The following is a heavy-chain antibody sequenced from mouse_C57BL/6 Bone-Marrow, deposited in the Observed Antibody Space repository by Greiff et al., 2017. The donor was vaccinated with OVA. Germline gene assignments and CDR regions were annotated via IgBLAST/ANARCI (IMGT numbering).Heavy chain of an antibody. V-gene: IGHV5-12*01. D-gene: IGHD3-3*01. Sequence: EVNLVESGGGLVQPGGSLKLSCAASGFTFSDYYMYWVRQTPEKRLEWVAYISNGGGSTYYPDTVKGRFTISRDNAKNTLYLQMSRLKSEDTAMYYCARGGTGFAYWGQGTLVTVSA. J-gene: IGHJ3*01. CDR3: ARGGTGFAY. CDR2: ISNGGGST. CDR1: GFTFSDYY.